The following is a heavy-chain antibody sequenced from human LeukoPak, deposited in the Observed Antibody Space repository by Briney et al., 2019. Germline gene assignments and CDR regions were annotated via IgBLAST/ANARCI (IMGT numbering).Heavy chain of an antibody. CDR3: ARDGYSYGYGWFDP. D-gene: IGHD5-18*01. CDR1: GGSISSYY. V-gene: IGHV4-59*01. Sequence: SETLSLTCIVSGGSISSYYWSWIRQPPGKGLEWIGYIYYSGSTNYNPSLKSRVTISVDTSKNQFSLKLSSVTAADTAVYYCARDGYSYGYGWFDPWGQGTLVTVSS. CDR2: IYYSGST. J-gene: IGHJ5*02.